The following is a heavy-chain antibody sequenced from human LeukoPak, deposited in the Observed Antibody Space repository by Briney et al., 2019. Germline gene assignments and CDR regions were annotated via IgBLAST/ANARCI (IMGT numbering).Heavy chain of an antibody. V-gene: IGHV1-2*02. CDR3: ARDKGGAVSRDY. D-gene: IGHD6-19*01. CDR1: GHTFTAYY. J-gene: IGHJ4*02. Sequence: ASVKVSCKASGHTFTAYYIHWVRQAPGQGLEWMGWINPNSGDTNYAQKFQGRVTMTRDTSISTAYMELSSLRSDDTAVYYSARDKGGAVSRDYWGQGTLVTVSS. CDR2: INPNSGDT.